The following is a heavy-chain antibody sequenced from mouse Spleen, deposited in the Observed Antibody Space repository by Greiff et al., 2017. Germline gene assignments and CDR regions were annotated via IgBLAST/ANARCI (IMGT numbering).Heavy chain of an antibody. Sequence: VQLQESGAELVMPGASVKLSCKASGYTFTSYWMHWVKQRPGQGLEWIGEIDPSDSYTNYNQKFKGKATLTVDKSSSTAYMQLSSLTSEDSAVYDCARGSSYSPMDYWGQGTSVTVSS. D-gene: IGHD2-12*01. CDR2: IDPSDSYT. J-gene: IGHJ4*01. CDR1: GYTFTSYW. CDR3: ARGSSYSPMDY. V-gene: IGHV1-69*01.